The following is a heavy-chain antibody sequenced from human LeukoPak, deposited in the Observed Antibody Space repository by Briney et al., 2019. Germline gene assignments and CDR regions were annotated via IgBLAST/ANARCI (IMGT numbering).Heavy chain of an antibody. CDR3: AKDRGATLVIKLNAFDI. Sequence: GGSLRLSCAASGFTFSSYAMSWVRQAPGKGLEWVSGISGSGGSTYYADSVKGRFTISRDNSKNTLYLQMNSLRAEDTAVYYCAKDRGATLVIKLNAFDIWGQGTMVTVSS. CDR1: GFTFSSYA. J-gene: IGHJ3*02. CDR2: ISGSGGST. V-gene: IGHV3-23*01. D-gene: IGHD3-9*01.